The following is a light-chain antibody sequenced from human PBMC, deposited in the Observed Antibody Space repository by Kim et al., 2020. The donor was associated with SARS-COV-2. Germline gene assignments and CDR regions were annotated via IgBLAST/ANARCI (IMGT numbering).Light chain of an antibody. J-gene: IGLJ2*01. V-gene: IGLV2-14*03. CDR2: DVS. CDR3: SSYTTSTTVV. CDR1: SGDVGGYNY. Sequence: QSVLTQPASVSGSPGQSITISCTGTSGDVGGYNYVSWYHQHPGKVPKLMIYDVSNRPSGVSNRFSGPKSGNTASLTISGLQAEDEADYYCSSYTTSTTVVFGGGTQLTVL.